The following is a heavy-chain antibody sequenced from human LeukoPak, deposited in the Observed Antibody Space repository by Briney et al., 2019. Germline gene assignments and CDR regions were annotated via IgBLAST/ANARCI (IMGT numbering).Heavy chain of an antibody. D-gene: IGHD3-10*01. CDR1: GGSINSRLYY. V-gene: IGHV4-39*01. CDR3: ARPIGTAVLHAFDL. CDR2: IYYDGTT. Sequence: SETLSLTCTVSGGSINSRLYYWAWVRQPPGKGLEWIGSIYYDGTTYYNPSLKSRVTISVDTSKNQFSLKMNSVTAADTAVYYCARPIGTAVLHAFDLWGQGTMVTVSS. J-gene: IGHJ3*01.